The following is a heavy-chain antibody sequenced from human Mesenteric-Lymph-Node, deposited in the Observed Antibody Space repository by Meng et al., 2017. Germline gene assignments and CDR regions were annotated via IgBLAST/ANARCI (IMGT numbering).Heavy chain of an antibody. D-gene: IGHD2-15*01. CDR1: GFTFSSYA. J-gene: IGHJ4*02. CDR3: ARDGSGYCSGGSCYLSNY. V-gene: IGHV3-23*01. Sequence: GESLKISCAASGFTFSSYAMSWVRQAPGKGLEWVSAISGSGGSTYYADSVKGRFIISRDNSKNTLYLQMNSLRAEDTAVYYCARDGSGYCSGGSCYLSNYWGQGTLVTVSS. CDR2: ISGSGGST.